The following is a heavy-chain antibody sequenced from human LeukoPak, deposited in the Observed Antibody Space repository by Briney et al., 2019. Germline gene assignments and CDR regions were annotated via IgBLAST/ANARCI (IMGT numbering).Heavy chain of an antibody. CDR2: ISGSGGST. D-gene: IGHD3-22*01. V-gene: IGHV3-23*01. Sequence: GGSLRISCAASGFTFGSYAMSWVRQAPGKGLEWVSAISGSGGSTYYADSVKGRFTISRDNSKNTLYLQMNSLRAEDTAVYYCAKDYHYYDSSGYYKNWGQGTLVTVSS. CDR3: AKDYHYYDSSGYYKN. J-gene: IGHJ4*02. CDR1: GFTFGSYA.